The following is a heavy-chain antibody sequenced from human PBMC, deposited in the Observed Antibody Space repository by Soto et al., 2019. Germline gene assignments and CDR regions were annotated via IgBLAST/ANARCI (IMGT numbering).Heavy chain of an antibody. D-gene: IGHD2-15*01. V-gene: IGHV1-18*01. CDR3: ARDHRKNVVVVPAAYYYFYMDV. Sequence: ASVKVSCKASGYAFTSYGIAWVRQAPGQGLEWMGWINAYNGDTNYVQSLQDRVIMTIDTSTSTAYMELRSLRSDDTAVYYCARDHRKNVVVVPAAYYYFYMDVWGKGTTVTVSS. CDR1: GYAFTSYG. J-gene: IGHJ6*03. CDR2: INAYNGDT.